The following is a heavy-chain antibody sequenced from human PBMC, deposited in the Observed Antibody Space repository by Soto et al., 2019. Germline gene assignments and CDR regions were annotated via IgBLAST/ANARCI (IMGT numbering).Heavy chain of an antibody. D-gene: IGHD5-18*01. CDR2: IYWDDDE. Sequence: QITLKESGPTLVKPTQTLTLTCTFSGFSLTTRGVGVGWIRQPPGKALEWLALIYWDDDEGYSPSLKSRLTITKDTANNQVVLTMINIDPVDTATYYCAHRPRGYSYHFDYWGQGTLVTVSS. J-gene: IGHJ4*02. CDR3: AHRPRGYSYHFDY. CDR1: GFSLTTRGVG. V-gene: IGHV2-5*02.